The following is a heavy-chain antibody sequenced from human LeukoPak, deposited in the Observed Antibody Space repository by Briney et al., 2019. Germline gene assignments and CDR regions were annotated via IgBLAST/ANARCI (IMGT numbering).Heavy chain of an antibody. V-gene: IGHV3-7*01. CDR2: IKQDGSET. Sequence: GGSLRLSCAASGFIFSDYWMNWVRQAPGKGLEWVANIKQDGSETYYVDSMKGRFTISRDNAENSLYLQINSLRAEDTAVYYCARGPFGYSSSFDPWGQGTLVTVSS. J-gene: IGHJ5*02. D-gene: IGHD6-13*01. CDR3: ARGPFGYSSSFDP. CDR1: GFIFSDYW.